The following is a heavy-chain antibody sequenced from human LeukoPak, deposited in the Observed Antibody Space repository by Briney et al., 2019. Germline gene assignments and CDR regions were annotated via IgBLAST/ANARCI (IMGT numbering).Heavy chain of an antibody. V-gene: IGHV3-30*03. CDR1: GFTFSSYG. Sequence: GGSLRLSCAASGFTFSSYGMHWVRQAPGKGQEWVAVISYDGSNKYYADSVKGRFTISRDNSKNTLYLQMNSLRAEDTAVYYCHSGSYSTWQHWGQGTLVTVSS. D-gene: IGHD1-26*01. CDR2: ISYDGSNK. CDR3: HSGSYSTWQH. J-gene: IGHJ1*01.